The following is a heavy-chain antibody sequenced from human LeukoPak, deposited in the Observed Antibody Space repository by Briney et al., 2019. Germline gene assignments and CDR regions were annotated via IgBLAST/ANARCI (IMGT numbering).Heavy chain of an antibody. CDR1: GFFLRNHW. D-gene: IGHD4-17*01. Sequence: GGSLRLSCAASGFFLRNHWMSWVRQAPGKGLEWVAIIKQDGSEKYYVDSVKGRFTISRDNAKNSLYLQMNSLRAEDTAVYYCARDPTVTNLHDAFDMCGQGTMVTVSS. CDR2: IKQDGSEK. J-gene: IGHJ3*02. CDR3: ARDPTVTNLHDAFDM. V-gene: IGHV3-7*05.